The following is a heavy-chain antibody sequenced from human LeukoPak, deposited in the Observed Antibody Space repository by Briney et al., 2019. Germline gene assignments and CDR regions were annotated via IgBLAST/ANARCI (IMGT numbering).Heavy chain of an antibody. D-gene: IGHD4-17*01. CDR1: GFTFSSYA. Sequence: GGPPRLSCAASGFTFSSYAMSWVRQAPGKGLEWVSAISGSGGSTYYADSVKGRFTISRDNSKNTLYLQMNSLRPEDTAVYYCAKENTKTPIRPGEATVTKGYFDYWGQGTLVTVSS. J-gene: IGHJ4*02. CDR3: AKENTKTPIRPGEATVTKGYFDY. V-gene: IGHV3-23*01. CDR2: ISGSGGST.